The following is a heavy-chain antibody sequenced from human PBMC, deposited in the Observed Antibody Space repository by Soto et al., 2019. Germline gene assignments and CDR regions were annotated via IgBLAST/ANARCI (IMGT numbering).Heavy chain of an antibody. Sequence: GSLRLSCTASGFTFGDYAMSWFRQAPGKGLEWVGFIRSKAYGGTTEYAASVKGRFTISRDDSKSIAYLQMNSLKTEDTAVYYCTRGINRYSSAPGSRYFDYWGQGTLVTVSS. D-gene: IGHD6-19*01. V-gene: IGHV3-49*03. CDR2: IRSKAYGGTT. CDR1: GFTFGDYA. J-gene: IGHJ4*02. CDR3: TRGINRYSSAPGSRYFDY.